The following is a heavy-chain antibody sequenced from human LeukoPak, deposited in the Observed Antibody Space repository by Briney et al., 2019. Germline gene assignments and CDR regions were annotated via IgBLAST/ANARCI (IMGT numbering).Heavy chain of an antibody. D-gene: IGHD2-2*01. J-gene: IGHJ4*02. CDR3: AKDITAYQLLYFDY. V-gene: IGHV3-9*01. Sequence: GGSLRLSCAASGFTFDDYAMHWVRQAPGKGLEWVSGISWNSGSIGYADSVKGRFTISRDNAKNSLYLQMNSLRAEDTALYYCAKDITAYQLLYFDYWGQGTLVTVSS. CDR1: GFTFDDYA. CDR2: ISWNSGSI.